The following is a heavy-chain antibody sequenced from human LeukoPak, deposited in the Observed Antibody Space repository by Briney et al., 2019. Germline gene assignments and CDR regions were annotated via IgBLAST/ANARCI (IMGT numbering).Heavy chain of an antibody. CDR3: AREKKNYYYGSGSYYNWFDP. J-gene: IGHJ5*02. V-gene: IGHV4-59*12. CDR2: IYYSGST. D-gene: IGHD3-10*01. Sequence: PSETLSLTCTVSGGSISSYYWSWIRQPPGKGLEWIGYIYYSGSTYYNPSLKSRVTISVDTSKNQFSLKLSSVTAADTAVYYCAREKKNYYYGSGSYYNWFDPWGQGTLVTVSS. CDR1: GGSISSYY.